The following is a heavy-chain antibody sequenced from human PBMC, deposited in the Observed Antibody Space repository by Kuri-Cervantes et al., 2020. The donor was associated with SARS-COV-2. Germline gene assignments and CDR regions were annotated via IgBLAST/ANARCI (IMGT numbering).Heavy chain of an antibody. J-gene: IGHJ3*02. V-gene: IGHV4-39*07. CDR3: AREYCSSTSCYGAFDI. D-gene: IGHD2-2*01. CDR1: GGSISEGTTYY. CDR2: INHSGST. Sequence: ESLKISCTVSGGSISEGTTYYWAWIRQPPGKGLEWIGEINHSGSTNYNPSLKSRVTISVDTSKNQFSLKLSSVTAADTAVYYCAREYCSSTSCYGAFDIWGQGTMVTVSS.